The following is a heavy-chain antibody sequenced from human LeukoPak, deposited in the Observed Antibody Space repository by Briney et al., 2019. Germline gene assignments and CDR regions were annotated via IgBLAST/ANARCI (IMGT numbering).Heavy chain of an antibody. J-gene: IGHJ5*02. D-gene: IGHD2-2*01. CDR1: GGSFSGYY. Sequence: SETPSLTCAVYGGSFSGYYWSWIRQPPGKGLEWIGEINHSGSTNYNPSLKSRVTISVDTSKNQFSLKLSFVTAADTAVYYCARRSGIVVVPAAMSPRTYNWFDPWSQGTLVTVSS. CDR2: INHSGST. CDR3: ARRSGIVVVPAAMSPRTYNWFDP. V-gene: IGHV4-34*01.